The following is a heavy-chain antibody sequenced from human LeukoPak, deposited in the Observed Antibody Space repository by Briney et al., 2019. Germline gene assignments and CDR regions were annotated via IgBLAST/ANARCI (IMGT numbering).Heavy chain of an antibody. CDR1: GFPFNAYW. CDR2: IRQGGDTK. D-gene: IGHD6-13*01. J-gene: IGHJ4*02. CDR3: ARSLPYGTTWYGRSDF. Sequence: GGSLRLSCAASGFPFNAYWMTWVRQAPGKGLEWVANIRQGGDTKYYVDSVKGRFTISRDNAMNSLYLQMNSLRAEDTAIYYCARSLPYGTTWYGRSDFWGQGTLVTVSS. V-gene: IGHV3-7*03.